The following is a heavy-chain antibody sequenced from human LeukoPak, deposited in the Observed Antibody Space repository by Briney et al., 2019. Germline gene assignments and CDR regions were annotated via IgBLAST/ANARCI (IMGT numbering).Heavy chain of an antibody. J-gene: IGHJ4*02. D-gene: IGHD2/OR15-2a*01. V-gene: IGHV3-23*01. Sequence: GGSLRLSCAASGFTFSSYAMSWVRQAPGKGLEWVSAISGSGGSTYYADSVKGRFTISRDNSKNTLYLQMNSLRAEDTAVYYCAKRSQFGTTTTLGDYWGQGTLVTVSS. CDR3: AKRSQFGTTTTLGDY. CDR1: GFTFSSYA. CDR2: ISGSGGST.